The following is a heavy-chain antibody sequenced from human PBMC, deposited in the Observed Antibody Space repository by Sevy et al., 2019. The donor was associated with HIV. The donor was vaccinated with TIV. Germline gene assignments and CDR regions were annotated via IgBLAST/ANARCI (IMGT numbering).Heavy chain of an antibody. CDR2: IYYNGNA. D-gene: IGHD3-10*01. J-gene: IGHJ6*02. Sequence: SETLSLTCTVSGVSISTHSWSWIRQPPGKGLEYIGYIYYNGNANYNPSFQSRVTISGDTSMNQLSLKLTSVTAADTAVCYCARDMDNFYGMDVWGQGTTVTVSS. CDR3: ARDMDNFYGMDV. CDR1: GVSISTHS. V-gene: IGHV4-59*11.